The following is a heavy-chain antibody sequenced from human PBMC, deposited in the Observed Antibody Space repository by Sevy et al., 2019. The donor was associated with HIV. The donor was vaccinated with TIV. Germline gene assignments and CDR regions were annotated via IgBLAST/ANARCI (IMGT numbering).Heavy chain of an antibody. J-gene: IGHJ6*03. Sequence: GGSLRLSCAVSGFSFDSYGMTWVRQAPGKGLEWVSGISGSGTRTYYADSVKGRFSISRDNSKNRLYLQMNSLGSEDTGIYYCVKVGESHYDPDERGYYFYYYNMDVWGKGTTVTVSS. CDR1: GFSFDSYG. D-gene: IGHD3-16*01. CDR3: VKVGESHYDPDERGYYFYYYNMDV. CDR2: ISGSGTRT. V-gene: IGHV3-23*01.